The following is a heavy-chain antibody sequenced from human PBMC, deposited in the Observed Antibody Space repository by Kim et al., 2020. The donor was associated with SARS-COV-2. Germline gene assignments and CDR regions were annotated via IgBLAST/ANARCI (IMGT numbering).Heavy chain of an antibody. CDR3: AKDLYYGSGSYYQVPGFFDY. Sequence: GGSLRLSCAASGFTFSSYGMHWVRQAPGKGLEWVAVISYDGSNKYYADSVKGRFTISRDNSKNTLYLQMNSLRAEDTAVYYCAKDLYYGSGSYYQVPGFFDYWGQGTLVTVSS. CDR1: GFTFSSYG. CDR2: ISYDGSNK. V-gene: IGHV3-30*18. J-gene: IGHJ4*02. D-gene: IGHD3-10*01.